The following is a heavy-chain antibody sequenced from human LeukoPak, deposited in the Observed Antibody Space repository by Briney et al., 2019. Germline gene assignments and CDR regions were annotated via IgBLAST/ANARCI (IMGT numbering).Heavy chain of an antibody. J-gene: IGHJ4*02. CDR3: ARDLQLWFREGTYDS. CDR2: INPDSGGT. CDR1: VYNFNGYY. Sequence: GASVNVSCKASVYNFNGYYVHWVRQAPGQGLEGMGWINPDSGGTKYAQKFQGRVAMTRDTSISTAYMELRRLRSDDTAVYYCARDLQLWFREGTYDSWGQGTLVTVSS. D-gene: IGHD3-10*01. V-gene: IGHV1-2*02.